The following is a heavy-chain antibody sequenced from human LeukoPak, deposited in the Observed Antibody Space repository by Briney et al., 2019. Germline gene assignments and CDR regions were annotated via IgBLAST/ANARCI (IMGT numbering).Heavy chain of an antibody. CDR2: IGNSGDRT. V-gene: IGHV3-23*01. CDR3: AKGGV. J-gene: IGHJ6*02. CDR1: GNYW. Sequence: GGSLRLSCAASGNYWMHWVRQAPGKGPEWASGIGNSGDRTFYADSVKGRFTISRDNSKNTLYLQMNSLRVEDTALYYCAKGGVWGQGIAVTVSS.